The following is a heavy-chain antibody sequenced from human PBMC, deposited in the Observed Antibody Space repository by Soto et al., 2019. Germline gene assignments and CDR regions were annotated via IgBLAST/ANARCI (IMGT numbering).Heavy chain of an antibody. CDR2: IYYTGST. V-gene: IGHV4-31*03. CDR3: ARRGALRVPVDT. CDR1: GGSMSRQSYF. J-gene: IGHJ3*02. Sequence: LSCSGSGGSMSRQSYFWSWILQHPGKGLEWLGDIYYTGSTYYNPSLKRRVTISVDQSKNQFSLKVSSVTAADTALYCCARRGALRVPVDTWGKAPMVP. D-gene: IGHD3-16*01.